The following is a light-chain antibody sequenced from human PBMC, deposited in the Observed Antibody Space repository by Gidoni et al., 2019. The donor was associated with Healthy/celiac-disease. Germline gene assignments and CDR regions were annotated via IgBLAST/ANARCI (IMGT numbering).Light chain of an antibody. CDR2: VHS. CDR1: SPNIGAGYD. V-gene: IGLV1-40*01. CDR3: QSYDSSLSGSV. Sequence: QSVLKQPPSVSGAHGERVTIACTGSSPNIGAGYDVHWYQQLPGTSPTLLISVHSNRPSGVPDRFSASKSGTSASLAITVLQAEDEADYYCQSYDSSLSGSVFGGGTKLTVL. J-gene: IGLJ2*01.